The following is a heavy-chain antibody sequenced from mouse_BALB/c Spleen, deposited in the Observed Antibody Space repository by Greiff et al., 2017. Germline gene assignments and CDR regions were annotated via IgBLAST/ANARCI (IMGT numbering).Heavy chain of an antibody. CDR3: ARYDYGDYYAMDY. V-gene: IGHV1S34*01. CDR2: ISCYNGAT. D-gene: IGHD2-4*01. Sequence: LVKTGASVKISCKASGYSFTGYYMHWVKQSHGKSLEWIGYISCYNGATSYNQKFKGKATFTVDTSSSTAYMQFNSLTSEDSAVYYCARYDYGDYYAMDYWGQGTSVTVSS. J-gene: IGHJ4*01. CDR1: GYSFTGYY.